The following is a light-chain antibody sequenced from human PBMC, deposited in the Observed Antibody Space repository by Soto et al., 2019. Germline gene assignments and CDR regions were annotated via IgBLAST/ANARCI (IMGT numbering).Light chain of an antibody. J-gene: IGLJ1*01. CDR2: DVS. CDR1: SSDVGAYNC. Sequence: QSALTQPASVSGSPGQSITISCSGTSSDVGAYNCVSWYQHHPGKAPKLLLFDVSDRPSGVSDRFSGSKSGNTASLTISGLQAEDEADYHCTSFAGGNIPYVFGTGTKLTVL. V-gene: IGLV2-14*03. CDR3: TSFAGGNIPYV.